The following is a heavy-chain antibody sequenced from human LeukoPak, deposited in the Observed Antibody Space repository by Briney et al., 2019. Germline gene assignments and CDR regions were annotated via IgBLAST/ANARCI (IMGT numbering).Heavy chain of an antibody. CDR1: GGSISSYY. CDR3: ARVTGYMIEDYFDY. J-gene: IGHJ4*02. CDR2: IYYSGST. V-gene: IGHV4-59*01. Sequence: SETLSLTCTVSGGSISSYYWSWIRQPPGKGLEWIGYIYYSGSTNYNPSLKSRVTISVKTSKNQFSLKLSSETAADTAVYYCARVTGYMIEDYFDYWGQGTLVTVSS. D-gene: IGHD3-22*01.